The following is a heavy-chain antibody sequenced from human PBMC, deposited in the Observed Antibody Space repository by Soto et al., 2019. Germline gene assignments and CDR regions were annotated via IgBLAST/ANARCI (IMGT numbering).Heavy chain of an antibody. Sequence: GGSLRLSCAASGFSVSGYWMHWVRQVPGKGLVCVSRLGTDGTTTSYADSVKGRFTISRDDAENTLQLQMNNLRAEDTAVYYCARRIGDFFHDIKGFYGYWGQGILVTVSS. CDR1: GFSVSGYW. CDR2: LGTDGTTT. CDR3: ARRIGDFFHDIKGFYGY. V-gene: IGHV3-74*01. D-gene: IGHD3-10*01. J-gene: IGHJ4*02.